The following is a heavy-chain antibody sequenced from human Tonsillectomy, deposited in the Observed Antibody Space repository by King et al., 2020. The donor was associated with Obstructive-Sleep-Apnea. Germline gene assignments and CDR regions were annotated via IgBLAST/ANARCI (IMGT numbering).Heavy chain of an antibody. D-gene: IGHD2-21*01. CDR2: ISCDGSNK. Sequence: VQLVESGGGVVQPGRSLIVSCGASGFNFNIYAIHWVRQAPGKGLEWGPMISCDGSNKRYADSVKGRFPISRDNSKNTVHLQMERLRHEDTAVYYCARDDHGDYFGGVYWGQGTLVTVSS. CDR3: ARDDHGDYFGGVY. CDR1: GFNFNIYA. V-gene: IGHV3-30*04. J-gene: IGHJ4*02.